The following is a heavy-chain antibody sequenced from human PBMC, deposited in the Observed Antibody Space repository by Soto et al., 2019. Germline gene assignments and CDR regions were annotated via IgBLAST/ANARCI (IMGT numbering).Heavy chain of an antibody. CDR2: ISYDGSNK. J-gene: IGHJ4*02. CDR3: ARDQVDIVVVVAATNPIAY. D-gene: IGHD2-15*01. V-gene: IGHV3-30-3*01. Sequence: HPGGSLRLSCAASGFTFSSYAMHWVRQAPGKGLEWVAVISYDGSNKYYADSVKGRFTISRDNSKNTLYLQMNSLRAEDTAVYYCARDQVDIVVVVAATNPIAYWGQGTLVTVSS. CDR1: GFTFSSYA.